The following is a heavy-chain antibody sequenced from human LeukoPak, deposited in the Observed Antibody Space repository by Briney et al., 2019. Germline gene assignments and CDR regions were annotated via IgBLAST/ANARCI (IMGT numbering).Heavy chain of an antibody. Sequence: GESLKISCKGSGYSFINYWIGWVRQMPGKGLEYMGIIYPGDSDTRYSPSFQGQVTISADKSINTAYLQWSSLEASDTAMYCCARSHSFPSNYFDYWGQGTLVTVSS. CDR3: ARSHSFPSNYFDY. V-gene: IGHV5-51*01. CDR2: IYPGDSDT. J-gene: IGHJ4*02. CDR1: GYSFINYW. D-gene: IGHD5-18*01.